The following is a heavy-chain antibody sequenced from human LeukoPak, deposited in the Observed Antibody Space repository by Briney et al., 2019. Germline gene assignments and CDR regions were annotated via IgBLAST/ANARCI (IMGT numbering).Heavy chain of an antibody. V-gene: IGHV3-23*01. Sequence: GGSLRLSWAASGFTFSSYAMTWVRQAPGKGREWVSAIGGSDGSTYYADSVKGRFNISRDNSKTPLYLHMYSLRVEDTAVYYCATVVVTAIHHYYFDSWGQGTLVTVSS. CDR2: IGGSDGST. J-gene: IGHJ4*02. CDR3: ATVVVTAIHHYYFDS. D-gene: IGHD2-21*02. CDR1: GFTFSSYA.